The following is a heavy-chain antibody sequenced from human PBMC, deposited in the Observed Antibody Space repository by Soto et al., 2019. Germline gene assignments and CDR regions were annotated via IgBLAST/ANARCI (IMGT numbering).Heavy chain of an antibody. CDR2: ITDSGGDA. J-gene: IGHJ4*02. V-gene: IGHV3-23*01. D-gene: IGHD3-10*01. CDR3: ARGSKASYPGSRIFDF. Sequence: PGGSLRLSCVASGTTFGSRAMSWVRQAPGEGLEWVSTITDSGGDAKYADSVRGRFTISRDNSKNTLYLQMGSLRAEDSAVYYCARGSKASYPGSRIFDFWGRGTPVTVSS. CDR1: GTTFGSRA.